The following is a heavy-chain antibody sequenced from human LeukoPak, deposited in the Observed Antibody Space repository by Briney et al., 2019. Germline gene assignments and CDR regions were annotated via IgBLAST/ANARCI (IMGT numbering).Heavy chain of an antibody. Sequence: GASVKVSCKASGGTFSSYAISWVRQAPGQGLEWMGGIIPIFGTANYAQKFQGRVTITTDESTSTAYMELSSRRSEDTAVYYCARMGGGIYDYGDYWGQGTLVTVSS. J-gene: IGHJ4*02. CDR2: IIPIFGTA. CDR3: ARMGGGIYDYGDY. CDR1: GGTFSSYA. D-gene: IGHD3-16*01. V-gene: IGHV1-69*05.